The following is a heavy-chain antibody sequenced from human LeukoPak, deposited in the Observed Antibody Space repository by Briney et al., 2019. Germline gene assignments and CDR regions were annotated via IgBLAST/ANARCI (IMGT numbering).Heavy chain of an antibody. CDR3: ARDSAGMSDAFDI. Sequence: GRSLRLSCAASGFTFSSYAMHWVRQAPGKGLEWVAVISYDGSNKYYADSVKGRFTISRDDSKNTLYLQMNSLRAEDTAVYYCARDSAGMSDAFDIWGQGTMVTVSS. J-gene: IGHJ3*02. V-gene: IGHV3-30*04. D-gene: IGHD6-13*01. CDR2: ISYDGSNK. CDR1: GFTFSSYA.